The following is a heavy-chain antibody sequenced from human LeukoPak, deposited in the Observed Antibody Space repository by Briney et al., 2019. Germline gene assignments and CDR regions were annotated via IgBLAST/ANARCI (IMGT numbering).Heavy chain of an antibody. CDR1: GYTFTSYG. CDR3: ARERLVRSYYESVWFDP. J-gene: IGHJ5*02. CDR2: ISAYNGKT. D-gene: IGHD1-26*01. Sequence: ASVKVSCKASGYTFTSYGISWVRQAPGQGLEWMGWISAYNGKTNYAQKLQGSVTMTTETSTSTAYMELRSLRSDDTAVYYCARERLVRSYYESVWFDPWGQGTLVTVSS. V-gene: IGHV1-18*01.